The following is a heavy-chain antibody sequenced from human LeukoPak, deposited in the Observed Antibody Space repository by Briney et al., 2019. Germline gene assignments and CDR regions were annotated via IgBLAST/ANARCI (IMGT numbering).Heavy chain of an antibody. J-gene: IGHJ4*02. Sequence: GGSLRLSCAASTFTFSDYYMSWIRQAPGKGLEWVSYISSSGSTIYYADSLKGRFTISRDNAKNSLYLQMNSLRAEDTAVYYCARGGYCYGDSCYTPGILGLDYWGQGTLVTVSS. V-gene: IGHV3-11*01. CDR1: TFTFSDYY. CDR3: ARGGYCYGDSCYTPGILGLDY. D-gene: IGHD2-15*01. CDR2: ISSSGSTI.